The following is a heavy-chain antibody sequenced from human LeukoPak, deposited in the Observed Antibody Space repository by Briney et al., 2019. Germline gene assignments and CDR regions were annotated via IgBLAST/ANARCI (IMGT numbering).Heavy chain of an antibody. J-gene: IGHJ1*01. CDR2: IRGSGDGK. D-gene: IGHD4-17*01. CDR3: GRDPNGDYVGAFSFQR. CDR1: GFTFNNYA. Sequence: GGSLRLSCAASGFTFNNYAMVWVRQGPGKGLELVSAIRGSGDGKYYADSVKGRFTISRDNSKNMLYLQMNSLRDDDTAVYYCGRDPNGDYVGAFSFQRWGQGTLVTVSS. V-gene: IGHV3-23*01.